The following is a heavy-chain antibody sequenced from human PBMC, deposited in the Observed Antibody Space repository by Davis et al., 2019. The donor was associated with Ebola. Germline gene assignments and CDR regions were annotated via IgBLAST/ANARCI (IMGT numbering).Heavy chain of an antibody. CDR2: VHPGNSDT. CDR3: ARSRDYNYYGMDV. V-gene: IGHV5-51*01. J-gene: IGHJ6*02. CDR1: GYIFNDYW. Sequence: GESLKISCRGSGYIFNDYWIAWVRQLPGRGLEWMAIVHPGNSDTRYSPPLQGQVTVSADTSSSTAFLQWNTVKASDTAPYYCARSRDYNYYGMDVWGQGTTVTVFS.